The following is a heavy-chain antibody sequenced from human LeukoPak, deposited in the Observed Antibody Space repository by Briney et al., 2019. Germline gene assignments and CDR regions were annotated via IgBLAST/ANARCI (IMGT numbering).Heavy chain of an antibody. CDR2: IWYDGSKK. CDR1: GFIFSNNG. Sequence: PGGSLRLSCAASGFIFSNNGMHWVRQAPGKGLEWVAVIWYDGSKKYYSDSVKGRFTISRDNSKNTLYLQMNSLRAEDTAVYYCARDGREGITMIVVVTYYFDYWGQGTLVTVSS. J-gene: IGHJ4*02. CDR3: ARDGREGITMIVVVTYYFDY. V-gene: IGHV3-33*01. D-gene: IGHD3-22*01.